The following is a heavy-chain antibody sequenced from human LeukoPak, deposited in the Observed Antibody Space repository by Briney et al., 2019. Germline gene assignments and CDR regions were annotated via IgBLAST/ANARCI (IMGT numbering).Heavy chain of an antibody. Sequence: SETLSLTCTVSGGSISSYYWSWIRQPPGKGLEWIGYIYYSGSTNYNPSLKSRVTISVDTSKNQFSLKLSSVTAADTAVYYCARDLSGPSYYYYGMDVWGQGTTVTVSS. CDR1: GGSISSYY. D-gene: IGHD3-3*01. V-gene: IGHV4-59*01. CDR2: IYYSGST. CDR3: ARDLSGPSYYYYGMDV. J-gene: IGHJ6*02.